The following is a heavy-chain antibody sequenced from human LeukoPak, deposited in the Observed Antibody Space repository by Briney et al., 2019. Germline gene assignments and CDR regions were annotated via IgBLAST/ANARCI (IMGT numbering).Heavy chain of an antibody. Sequence: GGSLRLSCAASGFTFSSYWMHWVRQAPGKGPVWVSRINSDGSSTSYADSVKGRFTISRDNAKNTLYLQMNSLRAEDTAVYYCARADYYCSSTSCGFDYWGQGTLVTVSS. CDR1: GFTFSSYW. V-gene: IGHV3-74*01. J-gene: IGHJ4*02. CDR2: INSDGSST. CDR3: ARADYYCSSTSCGFDY. D-gene: IGHD2-2*01.